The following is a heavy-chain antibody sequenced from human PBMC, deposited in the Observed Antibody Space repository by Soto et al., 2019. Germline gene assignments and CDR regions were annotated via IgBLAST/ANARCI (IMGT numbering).Heavy chain of an antibody. Sequence: GESLKISCKGSGYSFTSYWISWVRQMPGKGLEWMGRIDPSDSYTNYSPSFQGHVTISADKSISTAYLQWSSLKASDTAMYYCARHGPRVAAAPFNWFDPWGQGTLVTVSS. CDR3: ARHGPRVAAAPFNWFDP. J-gene: IGHJ5*02. CDR2: IDPSDSYT. D-gene: IGHD2-15*01. CDR1: GYSFTSYW. V-gene: IGHV5-10-1*01.